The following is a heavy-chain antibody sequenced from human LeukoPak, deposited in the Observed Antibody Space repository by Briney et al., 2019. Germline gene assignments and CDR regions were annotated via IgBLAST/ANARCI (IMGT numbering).Heavy chain of an antibody. J-gene: IGHJ2*01. CDR2: IYYSGST. V-gene: IGHV4-59*08. Sequence: SETLSLTCTVSGGSISSYYWSWIRQPPGKGLEWIGYIYYSGSTNYNPSLKSRVTISVDTSKNQFSLKLSSVTAADTAVYYCARSPGYSGSPFDLWGRGTLVTVSS. CDR3: ARSPGYSGSPFDL. D-gene: IGHD5-12*01. CDR1: GGSISSYY.